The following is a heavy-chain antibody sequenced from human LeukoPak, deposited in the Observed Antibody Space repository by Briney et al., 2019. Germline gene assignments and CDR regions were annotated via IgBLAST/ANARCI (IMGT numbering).Heavy chain of an antibody. CDR3: AREGRSSSPMDY. D-gene: IGHD6-6*01. CDR1: GYSLNTYW. J-gene: IGHJ4*02. V-gene: IGHV5-51*01. CDR2: IYLGDSDT. Sequence: VSLKISCQGSGYSLNTYWIGWVRQMPGKGLEWMGIIYLGDSDTRCSPSFQGQVTISADKSLSTAYLQWGSLKASDTAMYYCAREGRSSSPMDYWGQGTLVTVSS.